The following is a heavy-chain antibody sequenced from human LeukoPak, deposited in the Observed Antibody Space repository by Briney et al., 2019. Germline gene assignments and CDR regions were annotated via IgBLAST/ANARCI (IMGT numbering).Heavy chain of an antibody. CDR2: IYYSGST. Sequence: PSETLSLTCTVSGGSISNYYWSWIRQPPGKGLEWIGYIYYSGSTSYNPSLKSRVTISVDTSKNQFSLRLSSVTAADTAVYFCARYCSGVSCYSRALDYWGQGTRVTVSS. J-gene: IGHJ4*02. D-gene: IGHD2-15*01. CDR1: GGSISNYY. V-gene: IGHV4-59*01. CDR3: ARYCSGVSCYSRALDY.